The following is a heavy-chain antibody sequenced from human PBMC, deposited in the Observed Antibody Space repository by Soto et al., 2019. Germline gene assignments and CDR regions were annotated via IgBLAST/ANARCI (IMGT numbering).Heavy chain of an antibody. Sequence: ASVKVSCKASGHHFTGYYMHWVRQAPGQGREWMGWINPNSGGTNYAQKFQGRVTMTGDTSIGTAYMELRRLRSDDTAVYYCARIAAAVSGVLPYWGQGTLVTVSS. J-gene: IGHJ4*02. CDR3: ARIAAAVSGVLPY. D-gene: IGHD6-13*01. V-gene: IGHV1-2*02. CDR1: GHHFTGYY. CDR2: INPNSGGT.